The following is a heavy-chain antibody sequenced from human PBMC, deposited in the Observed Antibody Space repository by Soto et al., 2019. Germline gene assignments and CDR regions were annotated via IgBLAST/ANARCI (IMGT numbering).Heavy chain of an antibody. CDR1: GSTFSSYA. CDR2: ISGSGGST. V-gene: IGHV3-23*01. D-gene: IGHD6-6*01. Sequence: GGSLRLSCAASGSTFSSYAMSWVRQAPGKGLEWVSAISGSGGSTYYADSVKGRFTISRDNSKNTLYLQMNSLRAEDTAVYYCAKSVYSSSSGIHFDCWGQGTLVTVSS. J-gene: IGHJ4*02. CDR3: AKSVYSSSSGIHFDC.